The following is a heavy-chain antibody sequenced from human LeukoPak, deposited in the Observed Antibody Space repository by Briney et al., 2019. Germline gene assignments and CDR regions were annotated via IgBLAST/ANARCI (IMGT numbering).Heavy chain of an antibody. D-gene: IGHD5-18*01. J-gene: IGHJ6*02. Sequence: GASVQVSCKTSGGTCSTSAITWVRQAPGQGLEWMGRIIPVLNITTYAQRFQGRVTITADTSTSTVYMELSSLRSEETAVYYCARDQGLTAPPPYGLDVWGQGTTVIVSS. V-gene: IGHV1-69*04. CDR1: GGTCSTSA. CDR2: IIPVLNIT. CDR3: ARDQGLTAPPPYGLDV.